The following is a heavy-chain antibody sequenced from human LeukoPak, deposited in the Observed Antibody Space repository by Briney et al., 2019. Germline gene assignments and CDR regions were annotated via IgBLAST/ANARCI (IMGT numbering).Heavy chain of an antibody. V-gene: IGHV3-23*01. Sequence: KAGGSLRLSCAASGFTFSSYAMSWVRQAPGKGLEWVSSIGRSVDNIHYADSVKGRFTIFRDNSKNMLYLQMNSLRADDTALYYCAKAELRWLHIPLGSWGQGTLVTVSS. CDR3: AKAELRWLHIPLGS. J-gene: IGHJ4*02. CDR2: IGRSVDNI. CDR1: GFTFSSYA. D-gene: IGHD5-24*01.